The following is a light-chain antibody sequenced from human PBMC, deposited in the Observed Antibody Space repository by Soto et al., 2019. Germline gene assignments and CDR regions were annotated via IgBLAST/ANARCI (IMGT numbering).Light chain of an antibody. CDR3: SSYTIYSTLLL. CDR2: EVT. CDR1: SSDVGGYNH. V-gene: IGLV2-14*01. Sequence: QSALTQSASVSGSPGQSITISCTGTSSDVGGYNHVSWYQQHPGKAPKLLIYEVTNRPSGVSDRFSGSKSGNTASLTISGLQAEDEADYYCSSYTIYSTLLLFGGGTQLTVL. J-gene: IGLJ2*01.